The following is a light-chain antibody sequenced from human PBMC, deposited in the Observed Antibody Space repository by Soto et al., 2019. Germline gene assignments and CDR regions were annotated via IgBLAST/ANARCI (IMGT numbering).Light chain of an antibody. CDR3: QQYESLPIT. Sequence: EIVLTQSPGTLSLSPGEIATLSCRASQTLSSNSLAWYQQRPGQTPRVLVYGASNRATGIPDKFSGSGSGTDFTLTISRLEPEDFAVYFCQQYESLPITFGGGTKVDIK. J-gene: IGKJ4*01. CDR2: GAS. CDR1: QTLSSNS. V-gene: IGKV3-20*01.